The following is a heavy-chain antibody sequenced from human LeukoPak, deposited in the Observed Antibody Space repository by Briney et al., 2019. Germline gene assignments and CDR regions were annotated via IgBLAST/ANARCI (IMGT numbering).Heavy chain of an antibody. Sequence: GGSLRLSCAGSGFNFSTYEMNWVRQAPGKGLEWLSYISSRGSSIYYADSVKSRFTISRDNAKNSLFLQMNSLRAEDTAVYFCARDKALNCWGQGTPVTVSS. CDR1: GFNFSTYE. V-gene: IGHV3-48*03. CDR3: ARDKALNC. J-gene: IGHJ4*02. CDR2: ISSRGSSI.